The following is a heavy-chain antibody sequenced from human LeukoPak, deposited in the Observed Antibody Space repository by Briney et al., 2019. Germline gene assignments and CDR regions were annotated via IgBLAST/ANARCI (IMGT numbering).Heavy chain of an antibody. CDR3: VRSKSGTYGWFVP. CDR1: GGSISGYY. J-gene: IGHJ5*02. Sequence: SETLSLTCTVSGGSISGYYWSWIRQPPGKGQEWIGFIYYTGNTNYNPSLESRLTISVDTSKNQFSLKVSSVTAADTALYYCVRSKSGTYGWFVPWGQGTLVTVSS. D-gene: IGHD4-17*01. V-gene: IGHV4-59*01. CDR2: IYYTGNT.